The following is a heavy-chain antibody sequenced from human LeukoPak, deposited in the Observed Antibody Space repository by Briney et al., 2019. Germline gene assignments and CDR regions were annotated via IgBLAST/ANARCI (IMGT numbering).Heavy chain of an antibody. CDR3: ARDVDDGYSSGWHVDY. D-gene: IGHD6-19*01. CDR2: ISAYNGNT. V-gene: IGHV1-18*04. CDR1: GYTFTGYY. Sequence: ASVKVSCKASGYTFTGYYMHWVRQAPGQGLEWMGWISAYNGNTNYAQKLQGRVTMTTDTSTSTAYMELRSLRSDDTAVYYCARDVDDGYSSGWHVDYWGQGTLVTVSS. J-gene: IGHJ4*02.